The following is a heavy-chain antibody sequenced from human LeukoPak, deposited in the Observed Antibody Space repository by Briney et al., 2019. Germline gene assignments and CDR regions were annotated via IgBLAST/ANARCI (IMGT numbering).Heavy chain of an antibody. CDR1: GGSISSSSYY. J-gene: IGHJ4*02. D-gene: IGHD4-23*01. V-gene: IGHV4-39*01. CDR3: VRIDYGGSFDR. CDR2: IYYSGST. Sequence: SETLSPTCTVSGGSISSSSYYWGWIRQPPGKGLEWIGSIYYSGSTYYNPSLKSRVTISVDTSKTQFSLELTSVTAADTAVYYCVRIDYGGSFDRWGQGTLVTVSS.